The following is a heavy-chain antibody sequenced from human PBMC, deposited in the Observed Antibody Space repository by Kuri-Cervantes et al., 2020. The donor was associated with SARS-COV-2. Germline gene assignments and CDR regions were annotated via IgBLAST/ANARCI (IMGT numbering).Heavy chain of an antibody. CDR3: ARGRTTGLDS. CDR1: GSSFSGYY. V-gene: IGHV4-34*01. D-gene: IGHD4-17*01. Sequence: GSLRLSCVVSGSSFSGYYWSWIRQPPGKGLEWIGEITHTGTTNYNASLKSRVIISLDMSKKQFSLRLTSVTAADTGLYFCARGRTTGLDSWGQGTLGTVSS. J-gene: IGHJ4*02. CDR2: ITHTGTT.